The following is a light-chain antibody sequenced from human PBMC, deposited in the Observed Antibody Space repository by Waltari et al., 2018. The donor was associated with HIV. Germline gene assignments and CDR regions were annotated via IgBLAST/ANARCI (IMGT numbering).Light chain of an antibody. CDR1: QSISSY. V-gene: IGKV1-39*01. J-gene: IGKJ4*01. Sequence: DLHMTQSPSSLSASVGDRVTITCRASQSISSYLNWYQQKPGKAPKVLIYAASSLQSGVPSRFSGSGSGTDFTLTISSLQPEDFATYYCQQSYSTPLTFGGGTKVEIK. CDR2: AAS. CDR3: QQSYSTPLT.